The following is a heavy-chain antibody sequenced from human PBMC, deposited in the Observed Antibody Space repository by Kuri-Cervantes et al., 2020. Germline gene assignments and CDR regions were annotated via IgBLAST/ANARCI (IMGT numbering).Heavy chain of an antibody. Sequence: GESLKISCEASGCTFGSHGMHWVRQAPGKGLEWVAILSNDETKAYYADSVKGRFTIYRDNSKSILYLQIKSLSAEDTAVYYCARDVDTAMAFPDYWGQGTLVTVSS. CDR3: ARDVDTAMAFPDY. CDR1: GCTFGSHG. V-gene: IGHV3-30*19. J-gene: IGHJ4*02. CDR2: LSNDETKA. D-gene: IGHD5-18*01.